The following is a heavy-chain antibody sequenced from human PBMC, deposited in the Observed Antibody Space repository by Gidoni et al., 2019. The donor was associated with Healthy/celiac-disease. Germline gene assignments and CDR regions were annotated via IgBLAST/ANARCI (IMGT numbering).Heavy chain of an antibody. V-gene: IGHV6-1*01. D-gene: IGHD6-19*01. CDR2: TYYRSKWYN. CDR1: GDSVPTNSAA. CDR3: AREGDIAVAGTLHY. J-gene: IGHJ4*02. Sequence: QVQLQQSGPGLVKPSQTLSLTCPISGDSVPTNSAAWNWIRQSPSRGLEWLGRTYYRSKWYNDYAVSVKSRITINPDTSKNQFSLQLNSVTPEDTAVYYCAREGDIAVAGTLHYWGQGTLVTVSS.